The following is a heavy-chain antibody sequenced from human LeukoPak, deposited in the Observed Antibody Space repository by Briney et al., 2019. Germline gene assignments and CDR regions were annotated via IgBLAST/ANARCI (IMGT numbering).Heavy chain of an antibody. V-gene: IGHV4-34*01. D-gene: IGHD6-13*01. CDR2: INHSGST. Sequence: SETLSLTCAVYGGSFSGYYWSWIRQPPGKGLEWIGEINHSGSTNYNPSLKSRVTISVDTSKNQFSLKLSSVTAADTAVYYCARGRSSWGYYYYGMDVWGQGTTVTVSS. CDR1: GGSFSGYY. CDR3: ARGRSSWGYYYYGMDV. J-gene: IGHJ6*02.